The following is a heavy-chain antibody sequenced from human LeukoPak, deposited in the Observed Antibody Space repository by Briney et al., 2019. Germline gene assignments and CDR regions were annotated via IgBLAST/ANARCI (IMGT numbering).Heavy chain of an antibody. J-gene: IGHJ5*02. D-gene: IGHD3-10*01. CDR3: ARDNRDYYDP. Sequence: SETLSLTCTVSGGSISSSSYYWGWIRQPPGKGLEWIGSIYYSGSTYYNPSLKSRVTISVDTSKNQFSLKLSSVTAADTAVYYCARDNRDYYDPWGQGTLVTVSS. CDR1: GGSISSSSYY. V-gene: IGHV4-39*07. CDR2: IYYSGST.